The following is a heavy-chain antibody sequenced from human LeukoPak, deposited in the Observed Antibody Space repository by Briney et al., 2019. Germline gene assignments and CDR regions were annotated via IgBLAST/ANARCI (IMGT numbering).Heavy chain of an antibody. J-gene: IGHJ4*02. Sequence: GGSLRLSCAASGFTLSDYYMSWIRQAPGKGLEWASYISSSSSYTNYADSVKGRFTMSRDNAKNSLYLQMNSLRAEDTAVYYCARGGYDFWSGYYGSPGRLWAQKYYFDYWGQGTLVTVSS. D-gene: IGHD3-3*01. CDR2: ISSSSSYT. CDR1: GFTLSDYY. V-gene: IGHV3-11*06. CDR3: ARGGYDFWSGYYGSPGRLWAQKYYFDY.